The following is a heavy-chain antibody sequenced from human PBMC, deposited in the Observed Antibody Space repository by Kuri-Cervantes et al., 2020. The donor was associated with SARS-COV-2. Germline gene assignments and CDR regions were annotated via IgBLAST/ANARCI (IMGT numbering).Heavy chain of an antibody. CDR1: GFTFSSYW. CDR3: ARMFCSSTTCYTDTFDI. CDR2: IKQDGSEK. D-gene: IGHD2-2*02. V-gene: IGHV3-7*03. J-gene: IGHJ3*02. Sequence: GESLKISCAASGFTFSSYWMSWVRQAPGKGLEWVANIKQDGSEKYYVDSVKGRFTISRDNAKNSLYLQMNSLRVEDTAVYYCARMFCSSTTCYTDTFDIWGQGTMVTVSS.